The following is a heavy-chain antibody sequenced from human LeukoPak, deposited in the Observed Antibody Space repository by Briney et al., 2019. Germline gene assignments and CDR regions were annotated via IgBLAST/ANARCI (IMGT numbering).Heavy chain of an antibody. CDR2: ISTYNANT. Sequence: EASVKVSCKASGYTFTSYGISWARQAPGQGLEWMGWISTYNANTDYAQRFQGRVTMTTDTSTSTAYMELRSLRSDDTTVYYCARVSPNLDFYGLDVWGQGTTVTVSS. V-gene: IGHV1-18*01. J-gene: IGHJ6*02. CDR1: GYTFTSYG. D-gene: IGHD3-3*01. CDR3: ARVSPNLDFYGLDV.